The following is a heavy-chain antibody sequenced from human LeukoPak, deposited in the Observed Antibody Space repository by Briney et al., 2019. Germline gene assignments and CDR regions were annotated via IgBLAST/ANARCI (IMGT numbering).Heavy chain of an antibody. D-gene: IGHD3-10*01. CDR3: ARSTYYYGSGSYYRGNSLGY. V-gene: IGHV1-8*01. J-gene: IGHJ4*02. Sequence: GASVKVSCKASGYTFTSYDLNWVRQATGQGLEWMGWMDPNSGNTGYAQKFQGRVTMTRDTSISTAYMELSRLRSDDTAVYYCARSTYYYGSGSYYRGNSLGYWGQGTLVTVSS. CDR2: MDPNSGNT. CDR1: GYTFTSYD.